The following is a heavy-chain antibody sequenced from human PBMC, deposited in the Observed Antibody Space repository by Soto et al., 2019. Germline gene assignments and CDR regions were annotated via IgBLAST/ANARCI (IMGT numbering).Heavy chain of an antibody. J-gene: IGHJ6*02. Sequence: QVKLVQSGAEVKKPGSSVKVSCKASGGTFSSYAISWVRQAPGQGLEWMGGIIPIFGTANYEQKFQGRVTITADESTSTAYMELSSLRSEDTAVYYCATGRRGELLVYYYYGMDVWGQGTKVTVSS. CDR2: IIPIFGTA. D-gene: IGHD1-26*01. CDR3: ATGRRGELLVYYYYGMDV. CDR1: GGTFSSYA. V-gene: IGHV1-69*01.